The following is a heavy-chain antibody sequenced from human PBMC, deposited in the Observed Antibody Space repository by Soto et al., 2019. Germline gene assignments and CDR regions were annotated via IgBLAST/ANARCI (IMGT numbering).Heavy chain of an antibody. CDR3: ARYGGYSYGPHYGMDV. J-gene: IGHJ6*02. CDR2: ISSSSSYI. Sequence: PGGSLRLSCAASGFTFSSYSMNWVRQAPGKGLEWVSSISSSSSYIYYADSVKGRFTISRDNAKNSLYLQMNSLRAEDTAVYYCARYGGYSYGPHYGMDVWGQGTTVTVSS. V-gene: IGHV3-21*01. CDR1: GFTFSSYS. D-gene: IGHD5-18*01.